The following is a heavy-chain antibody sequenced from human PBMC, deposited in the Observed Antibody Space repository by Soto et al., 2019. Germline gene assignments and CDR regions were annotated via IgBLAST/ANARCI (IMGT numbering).Heavy chain of an antibody. CDR3: AADILTGYFLSPDDY. V-gene: IGHV3-66*01. J-gene: IGHJ4*02. Sequence: GGSLRLSCAASGFTVTNLYMTWVRQAPGKGLEVVLVMYGGGSKYYADSVKGRFTISRDNSKNTLYLQMNSLRAEDTAVYYCAADILTGYFLSPDDYWGQGTLVTVSS. CDR1: GFTVTNLY. D-gene: IGHD3-9*01. CDR2: MYGGGSK.